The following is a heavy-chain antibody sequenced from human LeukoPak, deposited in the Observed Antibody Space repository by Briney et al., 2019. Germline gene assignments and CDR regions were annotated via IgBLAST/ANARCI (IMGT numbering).Heavy chain of an antibody. J-gene: IGHJ4*02. Sequence: SETLSLTCIVSGDSISSSNYYWGWIRQPPGKGLEWIGNIHYGGSKYYNPSLKSRVTISVDTSKNQFSLKLSSVTAADTAVYYCARVGWGSPFDYWGQGTLVTVSS. CDR1: GDSISSSNYY. V-gene: IGHV4-39*07. CDR3: ARVGWGSPFDY. CDR2: IHYGGSK. D-gene: IGHD7-27*01.